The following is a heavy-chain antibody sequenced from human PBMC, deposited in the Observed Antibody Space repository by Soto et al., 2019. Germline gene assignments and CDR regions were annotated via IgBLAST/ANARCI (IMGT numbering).Heavy chain of an antibody. J-gene: IGHJ4*02. CDR3: ARYPGDSSGWYPFDY. Sequence: SETLSLTCAVSSGSISSSNWWSWVRQPPGKGLEWIGEIYHSGSTNYNPSLKSRVTISVDKSKNQFSLKLSSVTAADTAVYYCARYPGDSSGWYPFDYWGQGTLVTVSS. CDR2: IYHSGST. D-gene: IGHD6-19*01. V-gene: IGHV4-4*02. CDR1: SGSISSSNW.